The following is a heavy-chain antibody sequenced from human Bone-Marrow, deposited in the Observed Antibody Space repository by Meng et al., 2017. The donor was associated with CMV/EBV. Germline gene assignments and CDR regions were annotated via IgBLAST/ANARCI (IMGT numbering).Heavy chain of an antibody. V-gene: IGHV1-8*01. CDR2: MNPNRGNT. CDR1: GYTFSYYD. CDR3: ARGQVQCSTINCHDYRFSGMDV. J-gene: IGHJ6*01. Sequence: ASVKVSCKASGYTFSYYDIIWVRQASGQGLEWVGWMNPNRGNTAYAQKFQGRVTMTRDPSTSIAYMELGSLRSGDTAVYYCARGQVQCSTINCHDYRFSGMDVWGQGTTVTVSS. D-gene: IGHD2/OR15-2a*01.